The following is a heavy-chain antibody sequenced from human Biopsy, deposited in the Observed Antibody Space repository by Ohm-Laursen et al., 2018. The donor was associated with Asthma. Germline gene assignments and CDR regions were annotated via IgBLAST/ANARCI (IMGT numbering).Heavy chain of an antibody. J-gene: IGHJ4*02. V-gene: IGHV3-23*01. D-gene: IGHD1-26*01. CDR3: AKGKRYSGSYFDY. CDR2: ISGSGGST. Sequence: SLRLSCAASGFTFSSYAMSWVRQAPGKGLEWVSAISGSGGSTYYAGSVKGRFTISRDNSKNTLYLQMNSLRAEDTAVYYRAKGKRYSGSYFDYWGQGTLVTVSS. CDR1: GFTFSSYA.